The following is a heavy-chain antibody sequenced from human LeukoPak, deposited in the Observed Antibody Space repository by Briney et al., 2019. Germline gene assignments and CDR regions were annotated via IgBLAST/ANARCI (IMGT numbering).Heavy chain of an antibody. CDR3: ARDPHGAYAFDI. CDR1: GFTFSSYA. D-gene: IGHD4-17*01. V-gene: IGHV3-23*01. CDR2: ISGSGGST. Sequence: GGSLRLSCAASGFTFSSYAMSWVRQAPGKGLEWVSAISGSGGSTYYADSVKGRFTISRDNSKNTLYLQMNSLRAEDTAVYYCARDPHGAYAFDIWGQGTMVTVSS. J-gene: IGHJ3*02.